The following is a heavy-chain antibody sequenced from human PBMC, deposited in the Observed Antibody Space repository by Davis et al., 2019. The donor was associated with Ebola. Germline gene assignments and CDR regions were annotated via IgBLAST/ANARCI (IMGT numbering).Heavy chain of an antibody. CDR1: GFTFSSYA. Sequence: PGGSLRLSCAASGFTFSSYAMSWVRQAPGKGLEWVSAISGSGGSTYYADSVKGRFTISRDNSKNTLYLQMNSLRAEDTAVYYCAKDLADDYDFWSGNFDYWGQGTLVTVSS. V-gene: IGHV3-23*01. CDR2: ISGSGGST. D-gene: IGHD3-3*01. CDR3: AKDLADDYDFWSGNFDY. J-gene: IGHJ4*02.